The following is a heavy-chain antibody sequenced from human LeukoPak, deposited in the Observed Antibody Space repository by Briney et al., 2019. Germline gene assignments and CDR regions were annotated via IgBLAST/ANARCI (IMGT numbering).Heavy chain of an antibody. CDR2: INSDGSST. V-gene: IGHV3-74*01. D-gene: IGHD3-3*01. Sequence: GGSLRLSCAASGFTFSSYWMNWVRQAPGKGLVWVSRINSDGSSTSYADSVKGRFTISRDNAKNTLYLQMNSLRAEDTAVYYCARESVDDFWSGYYKYYYYGMDVWGQGTTVTVSS. CDR3: ARESVDDFWSGYYKYYYYGMDV. CDR1: GFTFSSYW. J-gene: IGHJ6*02.